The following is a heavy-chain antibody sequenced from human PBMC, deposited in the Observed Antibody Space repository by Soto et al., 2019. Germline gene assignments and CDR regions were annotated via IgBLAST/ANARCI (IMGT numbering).Heavy chain of an antibody. D-gene: IGHD3-10*01. J-gene: IGHJ4*02. CDR1: GFTFSSYA. V-gene: IGHV3-23*01. CDR2: INRNGGSA. CDR3: AKNYYFDC. Sequence: EVQLLDSGGGLVQPGGSLRLSCEASGFTFSSYAMSWVRPAPGKGLEWVSSINRNGGSANYADSVKGRFTSSRDDSKNILSLQMNSLRAEDTAIYYCAKNYYFDCWDQGTLVTVSS.